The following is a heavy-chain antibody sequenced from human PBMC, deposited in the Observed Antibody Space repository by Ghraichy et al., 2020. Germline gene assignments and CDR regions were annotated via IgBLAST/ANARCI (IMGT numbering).Heavy chain of an antibody. CDR1: GFTFSSYW. D-gene: IGHD2-2*01. CDR2: INSDGSST. CDR3: ARETIVAAACDY. Sequence: GGSLRLSCAASGFTFSSYWMHWVHQAPGKGLVWVSRINSDGSSTSYADSVKGRFTISRDNAKNTLYMQMNSLRAEDTAVYYCARETIVAAACDYWGQGTLVTVSS. J-gene: IGHJ4*02. V-gene: IGHV3-74*01.